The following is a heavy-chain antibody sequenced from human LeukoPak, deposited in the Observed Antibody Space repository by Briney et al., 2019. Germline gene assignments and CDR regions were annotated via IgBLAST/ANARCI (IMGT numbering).Heavy chain of an antibody. CDR2: INTNTGNP. CDR3: AREYVFPAAGADYYYYYYMDV. Sequence: ASVKVSCKASGYTFTSYAMNWVRQAPGQGLEWMGWINTNTGNPTYAQGFTGRFVFSLDTSASTAYLQISSLKAEDTAVYYCAREYVFPAAGADYYYYYYMDVWGKGTTVTVSS. V-gene: IGHV7-4-1*02. J-gene: IGHJ6*03. D-gene: IGHD6-13*01. CDR1: GYTFTSYA.